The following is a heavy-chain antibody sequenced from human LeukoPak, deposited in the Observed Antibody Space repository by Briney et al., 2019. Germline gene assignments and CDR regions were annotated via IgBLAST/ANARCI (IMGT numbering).Heavy chain of an antibody. CDR2: IYPGDSNT. V-gene: IGHV5-51*01. CDR3: SRRAYCAGDCYSPPFSFDY. CDR1: GYSFRNHW. J-gene: IGHJ4*02. D-gene: IGHD2-21*02. Sequence: GESLKISCKGSGYSFRNHWIGWVRQMPGKGLEWMGIIYPGDSNTIYSPSFQGQVTMSAEKSISTAYLQWSSLKASDTAIYFCSRRAYCAGDCYSPPFSFDYWGQGTLVTVSS.